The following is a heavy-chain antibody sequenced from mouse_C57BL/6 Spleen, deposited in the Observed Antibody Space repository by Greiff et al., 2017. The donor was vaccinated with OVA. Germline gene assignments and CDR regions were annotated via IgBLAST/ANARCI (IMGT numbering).Heavy chain of an antibody. CDR2: FYPGSGSI. CDR1: GYTFTEYT. Sequence: QVQLKESGAELVKPGASVKLSCKASGYTFTEYTIHWVKQRSGQGLEWIGWFYPGSGSIKYNEKFKDKATLTADKSSSTVYMELSRLTYEDSAVYFCARHEERGYDEGNYAMDYWGQGTSVTVSS. D-gene: IGHD2-2*01. V-gene: IGHV1-62-2*01. J-gene: IGHJ4*01. CDR3: ARHEERGYDEGNYAMDY.